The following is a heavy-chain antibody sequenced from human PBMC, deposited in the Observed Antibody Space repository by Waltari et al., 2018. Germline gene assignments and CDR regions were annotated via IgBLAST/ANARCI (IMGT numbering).Heavy chain of an antibody. CDR1: GFTFSSYW. Sequence: EVQLVESGGGLVQPGGSLRLSCAASGFTFSSYWMSWVRQAPGKGLEWVANIKQDGSEKYYVDSVKGRFTISRDNAKNSLYLQMNSLRAEDTAVYYCARDAWGGEWSHLYWGQGTLVIVSS. V-gene: IGHV3-7*03. D-gene: IGHD3-10*01. CDR2: IKQDGSEK. CDR3: ARDAWGGEWSHLY. J-gene: IGHJ4*02.